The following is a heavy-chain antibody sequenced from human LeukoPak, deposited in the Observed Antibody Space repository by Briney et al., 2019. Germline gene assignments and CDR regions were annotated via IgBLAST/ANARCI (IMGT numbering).Heavy chain of an antibody. D-gene: IGHD1-26*01. CDR1: GFTFSSYA. CDR2: ISGSGDTT. Sequence: TGGSLRLSCAASGFTFSSYAMNWVRQAPGKGLEWVSFISGSGDTTYYADSVKGRFTISRDNSKNTLYLQINSRRAEYTAVYYCAKSRGESRGASNYWGQGTPVTVSP. V-gene: IGHV3-23*01. J-gene: IGHJ4*02. CDR3: AKSRGESRGASNY.